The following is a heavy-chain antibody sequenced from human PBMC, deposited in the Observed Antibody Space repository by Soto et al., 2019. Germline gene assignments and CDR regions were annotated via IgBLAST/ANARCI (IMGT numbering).Heavy chain of an antibody. Sequence: QVQLVKSGGGVVQPGRSLRLSCEASGFTFRNYAMHWVRQAPGKGRECVAVISYEGGNKFYRDSVKGRLTISRDNSKNTLYLQINSLRYEDTAVYYCARGDREDIAVVIGVRPGEYGVDVWGQGTTVTVSS. CDR2: ISYEGGNK. J-gene: IGHJ6*02. V-gene: IGHV3-30*04. CDR3: ARGDREDIAVVIGVRPGEYGVDV. CDR1: GFTFRNYA. D-gene: IGHD2-15*01.